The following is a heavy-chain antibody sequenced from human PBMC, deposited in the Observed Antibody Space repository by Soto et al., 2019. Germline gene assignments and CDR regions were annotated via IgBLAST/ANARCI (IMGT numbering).Heavy chain of an antibody. D-gene: IGHD2-2*01. Sequence: SATLSITGAVSGGSISSGGYSWSWIRQPPGKGLEWIGYIHHSGSTYYNPSLKSRVTISVDRSKNQFSLKLSSVTAADTAVYYCASRSPAALYYYGMDVWGQGTTVTVSS. CDR1: GGSISSGGYS. CDR2: IHHSGST. J-gene: IGHJ6*02. CDR3: ASRSPAALYYYGMDV. V-gene: IGHV4-30-2*01.